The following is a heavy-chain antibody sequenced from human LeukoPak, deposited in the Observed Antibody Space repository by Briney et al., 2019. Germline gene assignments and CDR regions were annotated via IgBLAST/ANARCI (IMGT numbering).Heavy chain of an antibody. CDR3: ARRGGSADAFDI. Sequence: SETLSLTCAVSGGSISSGGYSWSWIRQPPRKGLEWIGYIYHSGTTYYNPSLKSRVTISVDRSKNQFSLKLSSVTAADTAVYYCARRGGSADAFDIWGQGTMVTVSS. J-gene: IGHJ3*02. D-gene: IGHD3-10*01. CDR1: GGSISSGGYS. CDR2: IYHSGTT. V-gene: IGHV4-30-2*01.